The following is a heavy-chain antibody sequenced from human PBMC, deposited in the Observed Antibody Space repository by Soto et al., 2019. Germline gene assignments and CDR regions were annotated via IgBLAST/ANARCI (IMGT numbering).Heavy chain of an antibody. CDR1: GYTFTSYA. J-gene: IGHJ4*02. V-gene: IGHV1-3*01. D-gene: IGHD3-3*02. CDR3: ARDISGLDY. CDR2: INAGDGNT. Sequence: QVQLVQSGAEVKKPGASVKVSCKASGYTFTSYAMHWVRQAPGQRLEWMGWINAGDGNTKYSQKFQGRVTITRATSASTAYMELSSVRTEDKAVYYCARDISGLDYWGQGNLVTVAS.